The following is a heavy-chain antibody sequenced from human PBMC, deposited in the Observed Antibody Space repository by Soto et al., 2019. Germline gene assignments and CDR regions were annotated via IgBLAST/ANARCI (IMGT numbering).Heavy chain of an antibody. CDR2: ISYDGSDK. J-gene: IGHJ1*01. CDR3: ARDYYKDYDSSGHYRPPAY. V-gene: IGHV3-30-3*01. D-gene: IGHD3-22*01. Sequence: GGSLRLSCAASGFTFISYAMHWVLQAPGKGLEWVALISYDGSDKDYADSVKGRFTISRDNSRNTLFLQMNSLRAEDTAVYYCARDYYKDYDSSGHYRPPAYSGQRTSVTVAS. CDR1: GFTFISYA.